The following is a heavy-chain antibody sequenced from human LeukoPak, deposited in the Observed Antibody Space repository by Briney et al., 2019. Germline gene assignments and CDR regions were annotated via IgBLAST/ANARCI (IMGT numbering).Heavy chain of an antibody. J-gene: IGHJ4*02. D-gene: IGHD5-12*01. CDR1: GFTLSTYW. CDR2: VKKDGSET. CDR3: AKGRYSGTTYYFDY. Sequence: GGSLRLSCAASGFTLSTYWMSWVRQVPGKGLEWVANVKKDGSETYYVDSVKGRFTISRDNAKNSLYLQMNSLRAEDTAIYHCAKGRYSGTTYYFDYWGQGTLVTVSS. V-gene: IGHV3-7*03.